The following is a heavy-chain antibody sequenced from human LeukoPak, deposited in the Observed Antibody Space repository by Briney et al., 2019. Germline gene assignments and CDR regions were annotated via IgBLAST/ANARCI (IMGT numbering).Heavy chain of an antibody. CDR1: GGSISSGDYY. D-gene: IGHD6-19*01. CDR2: IYYSGST. J-gene: IGHJ4*02. CDR3: ARDSSGWYSDY. V-gene: IGHV4-30-4*01. Sequence: SQTLSLTCTVSGGSISSGDYYWSWIRQPPGTGLEWTGYIYYSGSTYYNPSLKSRVTISVDTSKNQFSLKLSSVTAADTAVYYCARDSSGWYSDYWGQGTLVTVSS.